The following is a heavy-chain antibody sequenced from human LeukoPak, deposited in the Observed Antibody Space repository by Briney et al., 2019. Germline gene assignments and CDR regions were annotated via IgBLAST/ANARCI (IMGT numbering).Heavy chain of an antibody. CDR1: GFTFSDHY. V-gene: IGHV3-72*01. Sequence: GGSLRLSCAASGFTFSDHYMDWVRQAPGKGLEWVGRSRNKANSYSTEYAASVKGRFTISRDDSKNSLYLQMNSLKTEDTAVYYCARVGGNYHVDHWGQGSLVTVAS. D-gene: IGHD1-26*01. J-gene: IGHJ4*02. CDR3: ARVGGNYHVDH. CDR2: SRNKANSYST.